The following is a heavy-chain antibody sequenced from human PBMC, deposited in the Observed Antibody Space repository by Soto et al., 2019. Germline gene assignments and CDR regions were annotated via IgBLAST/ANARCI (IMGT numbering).Heavy chain of an antibody. CDR1: GYSISSGYY. D-gene: IGHD2-21*02. CDR2: IYHSGST. J-gene: IGHJ3*01. CDR3: ARDDIVVVTD. V-gene: IGHV4-38-2*02. Sequence: SETLSLTCAVSGYSISSGYYWGWIRQSPGRGLEWIGSIYHSGSTYYNPSLKSRVTISVDTSKNQFSLKLSSVTATDTAVYYCARDDIVVVTDWGQGTMVTVSS.